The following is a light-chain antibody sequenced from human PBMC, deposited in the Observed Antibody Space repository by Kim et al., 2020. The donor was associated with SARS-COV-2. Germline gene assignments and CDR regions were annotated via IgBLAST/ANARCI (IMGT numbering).Light chain of an antibody. CDR2: DAS. J-gene: IGKJ4*01. V-gene: IGKV3-11*01. CDR1: QSVSSY. CDR3: QQRSNWPLT. Sequence: SPRERATPSCRASQSVSSYLAWYQQKPGQAPRLLIYDASNRATGIPARFSGSGSGTDFTLTISSLEPEDFAVYYCQQRSNWPLTFGGGTKVDIK.